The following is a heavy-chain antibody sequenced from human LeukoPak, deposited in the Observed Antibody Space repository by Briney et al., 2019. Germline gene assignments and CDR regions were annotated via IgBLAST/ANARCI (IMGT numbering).Heavy chain of an antibody. Sequence: PGGSLRLSCTASGFTFSSYAMNWVRQAPGKGLEWVSGIGAGGTFTYYADSVKGRFTISRDNSRNTLYLQMNSLRADDTAGYYCAKGLDYTTYGNYFDYWGQGTLVTVSS. CDR3: AKGLDYTTYGNYFDY. V-gene: IGHV3-23*01. CDR1: GFTFSSYA. J-gene: IGHJ4*02. CDR2: IGAGGTFT. D-gene: IGHD4-11*01.